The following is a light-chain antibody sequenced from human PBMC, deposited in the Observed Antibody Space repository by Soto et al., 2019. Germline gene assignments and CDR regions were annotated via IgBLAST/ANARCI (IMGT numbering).Light chain of an antibody. Sequence: EIVLTQSPGTLSLSPGERATLSCRASQSVSSSCLAWYQQKPGQAARLLIYGASSRATGIPDRFSGSGSGTDFTLTISRLEPEEFAVDYCQQYGSSPPTFGEGTKVDIK. CDR1: QSVSSSC. V-gene: IGKV3-20*01. CDR3: QQYGSSPPT. J-gene: IGKJ1*01. CDR2: GAS.